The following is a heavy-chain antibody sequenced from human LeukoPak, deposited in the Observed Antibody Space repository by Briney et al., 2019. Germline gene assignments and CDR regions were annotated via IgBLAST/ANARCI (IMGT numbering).Heavy chain of an antibody. D-gene: IGHD6-13*01. J-gene: IGHJ3*02. CDR1: GFTLSRFS. CDR2: ISSGSHHK. V-gene: IGHV3-21*06. Sequence: PGGSLRLSCACSGFTLSRFSMLSVGQAPARGRDWVASISSGSHHKYHADSVKGRFSVSRDNDKNSLFLQMNSLRAEDTALCYCATRLAADSYGASDIWGQGTMVTVSS. CDR3: ATRLAADSYGASDI.